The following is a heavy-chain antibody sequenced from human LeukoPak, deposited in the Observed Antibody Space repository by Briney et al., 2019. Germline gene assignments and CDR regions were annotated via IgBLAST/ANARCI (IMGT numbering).Heavy chain of an antibody. CDR3: ARGPDTAMVIGIRY. J-gene: IGHJ4*02. CDR1: GGSISSGGYY. V-gene: IGHV4-31*03. Sequence: SQTLSLTYTVSGGSISSGGYYWSWIRQHPGKGLEWIGYIYYSGSTYYNPSLKSRVTISVDTSKNQFSLKLSSVTAADTAVYYCARGPDTAMVIGIRYWGQGTLVTVSS. CDR2: IYYSGST. D-gene: IGHD5-18*01.